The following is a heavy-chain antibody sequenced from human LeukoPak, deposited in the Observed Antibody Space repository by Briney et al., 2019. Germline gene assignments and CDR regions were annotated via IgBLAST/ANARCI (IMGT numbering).Heavy chain of an antibody. J-gene: IGHJ4*02. Sequence: SETLSLTCAVYGGSFSGYYWSWIRQPPGKGLEWIGEINHSGSTNYNPSLKSRVTISVDTSKNQFSLKLSSVTAADTAVYYCARVAVADLYYFDYWGQGTLVTVSS. CDR1: GGSFSGYY. V-gene: IGHV4-34*01. D-gene: IGHD6-19*01. CDR3: ARVAVADLYYFDY. CDR2: INHSGST.